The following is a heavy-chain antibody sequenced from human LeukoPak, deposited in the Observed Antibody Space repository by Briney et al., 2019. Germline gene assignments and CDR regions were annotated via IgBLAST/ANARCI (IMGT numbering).Heavy chain of an antibody. CDR1: GFTFSSYS. J-gene: IGHJ4*02. CDR2: ISSSSSYI. CDR3: ARDRGVPYFITGTTTAFFGY. V-gene: IGHV3-21*01. D-gene: IGHD1-7*01. Sequence: PGGSLRLSCAASGFTFSSYSMNWVRQAPGKGLEWVSSISSSSSYIYYADSVKGRCTISRDNAKNSLYLQMNSLRAEDTAVYYCARDRGVPYFITGTTTAFFGYWGQGTLVTVSS.